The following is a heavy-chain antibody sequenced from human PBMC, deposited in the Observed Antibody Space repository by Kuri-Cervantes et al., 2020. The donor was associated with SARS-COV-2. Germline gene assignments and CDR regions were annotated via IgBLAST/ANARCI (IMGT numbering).Heavy chain of an antibody. J-gene: IGHJ4*02. V-gene: IGHV4-34*01. CDR3: ARGRIRPFDY. CDR1: GGSFNDYW. CDR2: IKHSGST. Sequence: ESLKISCAVYGGSFNDYWWSWVRQPPGTGLEWIGDIKHSGSTNYNPSLKSRVTISVDTSKNQFSLKLSSVTAADTAVYYCARGRIRPFDYWGQGTLVTVSS.